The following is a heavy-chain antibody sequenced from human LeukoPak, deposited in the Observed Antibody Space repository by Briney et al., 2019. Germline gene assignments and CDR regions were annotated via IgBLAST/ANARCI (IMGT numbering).Heavy chain of an antibody. CDR1: GFTFSSYG. J-gene: IGHJ4*02. D-gene: IGHD2-15*01. CDR2: ISYDGSNK. Sequence: GGSLRLSCAASGFTFSSYGMHWVRQAPGKGLGWVAVISYDGSNKYYADSVKGRFTISRDNSKNTLYLQMNSLRAEDTAVYYCAMAPCSGYICSHDYWGQGTLVTVSS. V-gene: IGHV3-30*03. CDR3: AMAPCSGYICSHDY.